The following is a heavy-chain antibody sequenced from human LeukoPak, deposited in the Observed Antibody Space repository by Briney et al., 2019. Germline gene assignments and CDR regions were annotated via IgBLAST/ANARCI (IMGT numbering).Heavy chain of an antibody. V-gene: IGHV1-2*02. CDR1: GYTFTGYY. D-gene: IGHD3-16*02. Sequence: ASVKVSCKASGYTFTGYYMHWVRQATGQGLEWMGWINPNSGGTNYAQKFQGRVTMTRDTSISTAYMELSRLRSDDTAVYYCARDQVTFGGVIVKNWFDPWGQGTLVTVSS. J-gene: IGHJ5*02. CDR3: ARDQVTFGGVIVKNWFDP. CDR2: INPNSGGT.